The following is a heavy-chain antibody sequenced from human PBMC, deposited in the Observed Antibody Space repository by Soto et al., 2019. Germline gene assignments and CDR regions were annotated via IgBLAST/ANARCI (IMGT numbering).Heavy chain of an antibody. Sequence: QVQLVESGGGVVQPGRSLRLSCAASGFTFSSYGMHWVRQAPGKGLEWVAVIWYDGSNKYYADSVKGRFTISRDNSKNTLYLQMNSLIAEDTAVYYCAREGPPLFGVVPTVWGQGTLVTVSS. D-gene: IGHD3-3*01. CDR2: IWYDGSNK. J-gene: IGHJ4*02. V-gene: IGHV3-33*01. CDR3: AREGPPLFGVVPTV. CDR1: GFTFSSYG.